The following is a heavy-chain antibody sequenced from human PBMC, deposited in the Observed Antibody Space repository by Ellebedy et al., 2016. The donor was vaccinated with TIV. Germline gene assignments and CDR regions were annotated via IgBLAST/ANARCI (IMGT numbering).Heavy chain of an antibody. D-gene: IGHD1-26*01. V-gene: IGHV4-59*08. Sequence: SETLSLTCTVSGGSISSYYWGWIRQPPGKGLEWIGSIYHSGSTYYNPSLKSRVTISVDTSKNQFSLKLSSVTAADTAVYYCARVRVGASDYWGQGTLVTVSS. CDR1: GGSISSYY. CDR3: ARVRVGASDY. CDR2: IYHSGST. J-gene: IGHJ4*02.